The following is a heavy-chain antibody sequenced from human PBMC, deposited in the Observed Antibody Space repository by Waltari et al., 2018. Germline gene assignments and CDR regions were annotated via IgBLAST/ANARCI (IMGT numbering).Heavy chain of an antibody. CDR2: IKGDGSET. D-gene: IGHD3-22*01. CDR1: GFTFSAHW. CDR3: TRNALYYETNGPQRGGEY. Sequence: EVQLVESGGGLVQPGGSLKLSCAASGFTFSAHWMAWVRQAPGKGWGGVDFIKGDGSETYGADSLKGRGTISRANVNNSLYLQMNGLRAEDTAVYHCTRNALYYETNGPQRGGEYWGQGTLVTVSS. J-gene: IGHJ4*02. V-gene: IGHV3-7*01.